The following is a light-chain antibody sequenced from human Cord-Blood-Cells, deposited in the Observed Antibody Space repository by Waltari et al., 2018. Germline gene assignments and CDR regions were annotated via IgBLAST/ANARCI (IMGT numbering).Light chain of an antibody. Sequence: DIQMTQSPSSLSASVGDRVTITCLASQGISNYLAWYQQKPGKVPKLLIYAASTLQSGVPSRVSDSGSGTDFTLTISSQQPEDVATDDCQRYNSAPFTFVPGTKVDIK. V-gene: IGKV1-27*01. CDR3: QRYNSAPFT. J-gene: IGKJ3*01. CDR2: AAS. CDR1: QGISNY.